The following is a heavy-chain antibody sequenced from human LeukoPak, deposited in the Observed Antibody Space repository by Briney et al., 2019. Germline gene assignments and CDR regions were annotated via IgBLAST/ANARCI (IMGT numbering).Heavy chain of an antibody. CDR2: ISSSGSTI. CDR1: GFTFSSYE. V-gene: IGHV3-48*03. D-gene: IGHD2-21*01. Sequence: PGGCLRLSCAASGFTFSSYEMNWVRQAPGKGLGWVSYISSSGSTIYYADSVKGRFTISRDNTKNSLYLQMNSPRAEDTAVYYCARTEIGDREFDYWGQGTLVTVSS. J-gene: IGHJ4*02. CDR3: ARTEIGDREFDY.